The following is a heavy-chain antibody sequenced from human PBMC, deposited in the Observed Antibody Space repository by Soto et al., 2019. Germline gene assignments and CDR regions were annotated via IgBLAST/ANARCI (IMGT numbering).Heavy chain of an antibody. CDR1: GFTLNSYS. V-gene: IGHV3-21*01. D-gene: IGHD3-10*02. Sequence: AGGALRHSCGGSGFTLNSYSMNWGRQGPGKGLEWVSSISSSSSYIYYADSVKGRFTISRDNAKNSLYLQMNSLRAEDTAVYYCSVLKPIAYNWFDPWGQGTLVTVSS. J-gene: IGHJ5*02. CDR3: SVLKPIAYNWFDP. CDR2: ISSSSSYI.